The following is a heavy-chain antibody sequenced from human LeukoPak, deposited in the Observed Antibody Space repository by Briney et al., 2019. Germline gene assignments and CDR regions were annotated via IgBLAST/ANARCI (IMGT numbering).Heavy chain of an antibody. V-gene: IGHV4-34*01. CDR3: ARGPFRYCSSTSCYDDAFDI. D-gene: IGHD2-2*01. Sequence: SETLSLTCVVSGGSFSDYYWSWIRQPPGKGLEWIGEINHSGSTNYNPSLKSRVTISVDTSKNQFSLKLSSVTAADTAVYYCARGPFRYCSSTSCYDDAFDIWGQGTMVTVSS. CDR2: INHSGST. J-gene: IGHJ3*02. CDR1: GGSFSDYY.